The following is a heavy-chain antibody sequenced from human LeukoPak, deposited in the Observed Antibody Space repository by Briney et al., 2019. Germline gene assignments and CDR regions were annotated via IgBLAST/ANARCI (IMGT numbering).Heavy chain of an antibody. CDR3: ARTGDPAYDAFDI. CDR1: GYTFTGHY. CDR2: ISPNSGDT. V-gene: IGHV1-2*02. D-gene: IGHD7-27*01. Sequence: GASVKVSCKASGYTFTGHYMHWVRQAPGQGLEWMGWISPNSGDTDYAQRFQGRVTMTRDTSISTAYMELSGLRSDDTAVYYCARTGDPAYDAFDIWGQGTLVTVSS. J-gene: IGHJ3*02.